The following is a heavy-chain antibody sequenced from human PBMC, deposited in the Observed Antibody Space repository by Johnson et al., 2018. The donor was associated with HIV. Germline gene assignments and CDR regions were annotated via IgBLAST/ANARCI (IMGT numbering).Heavy chain of an antibody. CDR3: ARGNDYSNYGAFDI. CDR2: IYSGGST. V-gene: IGHV3-66*01. CDR1: GFTVSSNY. Sequence: EVQLVESGGVVVQPGGSLRLSCAASGFTVSSNYMSWVRQAPGKGLEWVSVIYSGGSTYYADSVKGRFTISRDNSKNTLYLQMNSLRAEDTAVYYCARGNDYSNYGAFDIWGQGTMVTVSS. D-gene: IGHD4-11*01. J-gene: IGHJ3*02.